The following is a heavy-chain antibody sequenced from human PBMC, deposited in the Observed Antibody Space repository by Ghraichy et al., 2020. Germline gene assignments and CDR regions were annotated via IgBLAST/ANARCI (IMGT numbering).Heavy chain of an antibody. CDR3: ARDTPGLGIDY. Sequence: GGSLRLSCAASGFTFSSHWMSWVRQAPGKGLEWVANIKQDGSGGYYVDSVKGRFTISRDNAKNSLYLQMNSLRPEDTAVYYCARDTPGLGIDYWGQGALVTVSS. J-gene: IGHJ4*02. D-gene: IGHD3-10*01. CDR2: IKQDGSGG. CDR1: GFTFSSHW. V-gene: IGHV3-7*01.